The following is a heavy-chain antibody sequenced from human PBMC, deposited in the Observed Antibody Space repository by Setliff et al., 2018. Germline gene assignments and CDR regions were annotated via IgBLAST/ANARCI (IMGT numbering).Heavy chain of an antibody. CDR2: FSYGVST. V-gene: IGHV4-59*08. D-gene: IGHD3-3*01. J-gene: IGHJ5*02. Sequence: SETLSLTCTVSGDSLSSSYWSWIRQPPGKGLEWIGRFSYGVSTIYNPSLESQVTFSVDTSKNQFSLKLTSVTAADTAVYYCARRVLECGRTACPLGGSYNWFDPWGQGIGVTVSS. CDR3: ARRVLECGRTACPLGGSYNWFDP. CDR1: GDSLSSSY.